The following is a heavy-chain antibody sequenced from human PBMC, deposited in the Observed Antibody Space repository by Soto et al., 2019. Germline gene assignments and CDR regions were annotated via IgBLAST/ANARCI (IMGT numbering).Heavy chain of an antibody. CDR2: IIPLFGTA. CDR3: AKSAPMDAGDKYYYDF. V-gene: IGHV1-69*13. CDR1: VCTFSTFG. Sequence: AVQVSCQASVCTFSTFGISWVRQAPGQGLEWMGGIIPLFGTARYSQKFEDRITITADESTNTVYMDLRSLTSEDTAIYYCAKSAPMDAGDKYYYDFWGQGALVTVSS. D-gene: IGHD4-17*01. J-gene: IGHJ4*02.